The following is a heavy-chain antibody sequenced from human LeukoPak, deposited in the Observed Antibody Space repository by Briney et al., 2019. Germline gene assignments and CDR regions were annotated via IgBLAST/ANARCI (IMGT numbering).Heavy chain of an antibody. Sequence: GGSLRLSCAASGFTFSSYGMHWVRQAPGKGLEWVAVISYDGSNKYYADSVKGRFTISRDNSKNTLYLQMNSLRAEDTAVYYCAKLPVVVAATRAFDIWGQGTMVTVSS. CDR1: GFTFSSYG. V-gene: IGHV3-30*18. J-gene: IGHJ3*02. D-gene: IGHD2-15*01. CDR3: AKLPVVVAATRAFDI. CDR2: ISYDGSNK.